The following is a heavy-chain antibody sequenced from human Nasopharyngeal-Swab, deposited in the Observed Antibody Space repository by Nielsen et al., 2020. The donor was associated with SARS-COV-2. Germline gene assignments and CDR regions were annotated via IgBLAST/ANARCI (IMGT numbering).Heavy chain of an antibody. CDR3: ARVSDWNDVRNPYYYYYYMDV. J-gene: IGHJ6*03. D-gene: IGHD1-1*01. CDR2: IKQDGSEK. V-gene: IGHV3-7*01. CDR1: GFTFSSYW. Sequence: GGSLRLSCAASGFTFSSYWMSWVRQAPGKGLEWVANIKQDGSEKYYVDSVKGRFTIPRDNAKNSLYLQMNSLRAEDTAVYYCARVSDWNDVRNPYYYYYYMDVWGKGTTVTVSS.